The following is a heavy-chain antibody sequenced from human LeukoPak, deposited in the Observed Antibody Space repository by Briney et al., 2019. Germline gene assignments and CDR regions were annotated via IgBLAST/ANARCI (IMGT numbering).Heavy chain of an antibody. CDR1: GFTFSSYA. J-gene: IGHJ6*02. CDR2: ITWSGSTI. Sequence: GGSLRLSCSASGFTFSSYAMHWVRQAPGKGLEWISHITWSGSTIFYADSVKGRFTISRDSAKNSLYLQMSSLRDEDTAVYYCARDAGNSGYGMDVWGQGTTVTVSS. CDR3: ARDAGNSGYGMDV. D-gene: IGHD5-12*01. V-gene: IGHV3-48*02.